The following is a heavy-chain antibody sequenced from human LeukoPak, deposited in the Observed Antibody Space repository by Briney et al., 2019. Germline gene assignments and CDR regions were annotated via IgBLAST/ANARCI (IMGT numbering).Heavy chain of an antibody. J-gene: IGHJ6*03. V-gene: IGHV1-69*13. CDR1: GGTFSSYA. Sequence: SVKVSCKASGGTFSSYAISWVRQAPGQGLEWMGGIIPIFGTANYAQKFQGRVTITADESTSTAYMELSSLRSEDTAVYYCARVPGYSYGYLYYYYYMDAWGKGTTVTVSS. CDR3: ARVPGYSYGYLYYYYYMDA. CDR2: IIPIFGTA. D-gene: IGHD5-18*01.